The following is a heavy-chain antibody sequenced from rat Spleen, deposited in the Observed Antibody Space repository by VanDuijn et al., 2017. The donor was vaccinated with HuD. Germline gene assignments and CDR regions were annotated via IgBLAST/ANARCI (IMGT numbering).Heavy chain of an antibody. CDR2: ISPSGVT. V-gene: IGHV5-25*01. J-gene: IGHJ3*01. Sequence: EVQLVESGGGLMQPGRSLKLSCAVSGFTFSNFDMAWVRQAPTKGLEWVASISPSGVTYYRDSVKGRFTVSRENAKSTLYFLMDSLRSEDTATYYCVRQDTSGYSNWFGYWGHGTLVTVSS. CDR1: GFTFSNFD. D-gene: IGHD4-3*01. CDR3: VRQDTSGYSNWFGY.